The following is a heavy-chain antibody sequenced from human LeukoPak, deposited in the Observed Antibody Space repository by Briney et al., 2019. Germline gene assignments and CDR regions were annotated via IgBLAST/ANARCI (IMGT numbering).Heavy chain of an antibody. Sequence: PGGSLRLSCAASGFTFSSYSMNWVRQAPGKGLEWVSSISSSSSYIYYADSVKGRFTISRDNAKNSLCLQMNSLRAEDTAAYYCAREGGAAAGYFDYWGQGTLVTVSS. D-gene: IGHD6-13*01. CDR3: AREGGAAAGYFDY. V-gene: IGHV3-21*01. CDR1: GFTFSSYS. CDR2: ISSSSSYI. J-gene: IGHJ4*02.